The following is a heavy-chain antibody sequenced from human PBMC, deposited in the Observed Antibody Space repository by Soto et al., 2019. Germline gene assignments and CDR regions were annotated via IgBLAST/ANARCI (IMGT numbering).Heavy chain of an antibody. Sequence: QVQLQESGPGLVKPSQTLSLTCTVSGGSISSGGYYWSWICQHPGKGLEWIGYIYYSGSTYYNPSLRSRVTISVDTSKNLFSLKLSSVTAADTAVYYCARWVGATSFDYWGQGTLVTVSS. D-gene: IGHD1-26*01. CDR1: GGSISSGGYY. CDR3: ARWVGATSFDY. V-gene: IGHV4-31*03. CDR2: IYYSGST. J-gene: IGHJ4*02.